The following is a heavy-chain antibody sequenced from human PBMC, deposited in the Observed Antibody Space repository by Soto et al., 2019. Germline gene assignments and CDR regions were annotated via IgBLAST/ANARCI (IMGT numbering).Heavy chain of an antibody. J-gene: IGHJ4*02. CDR3: ARHLYDYVWGSYSH. Sequence: QVQLVQSGAEVKETGPSVKVSCQSSGYIFNNYAVTWLRQAPGQGLEWMGGIIPVFGTPDYSQKFRGRVTITADESTSTVYMELRRLTSEDTAVYYCARHLYDYVWGSYSHWGQGTLVTVSS. D-gene: IGHD3-16*01. V-gene: IGHV1-69*01. CDR1: GYIFNNYA. CDR2: IIPVFGTP.